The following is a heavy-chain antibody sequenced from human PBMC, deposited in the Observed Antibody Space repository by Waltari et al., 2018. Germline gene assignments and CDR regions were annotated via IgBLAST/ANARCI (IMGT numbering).Heavy chain of an antibody. CDR2: IYYGVST. CDR1: GGSISSHY. J-gene: IGHJ3*02. CDR3: ARNHAVDI. Sequence: QVQLQESGPGLVKPSETLSLTCTVSGGSISSHYWSWIRQPPGKGLEWIGYIYYGVSTNYDPSLKSRVTISVDTSKNQFSLKLSSVTAADTAVYYCARNHAVDIWGQGTMVTVSS. V-gene: IGHV4-59*11.